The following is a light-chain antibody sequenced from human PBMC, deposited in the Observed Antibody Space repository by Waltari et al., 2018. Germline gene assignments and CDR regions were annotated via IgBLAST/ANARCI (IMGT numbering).Light chain of an antibody. CDR1: QSLLHSNGHNS. V-gene: IGKV2-28*01. J-gene: IGKJ4*01. CDR3: MQALQNPLT. Sequence: EIVMTQSPLSLPVTPGEPASISCRSSQSLLHSNGHNSLDWYLQKPGQSPQLLIYLGSTRASGVPDRVSGSGSGTDFTLKISRVEAEDVGVYYCMQALQNPLTFGGGTKVEIK. CDR2: LGS.